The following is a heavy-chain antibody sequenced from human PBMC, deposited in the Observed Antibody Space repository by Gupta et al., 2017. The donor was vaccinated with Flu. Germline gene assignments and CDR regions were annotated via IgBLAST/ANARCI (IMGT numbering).Heavy chain of an antibody. Sequence: QVQVQESDPGLLKPSETLSLTCNVSGGSIISNSFYWSWVRQPAGKGLEWIGRIHSSGGTNYIPSLQSRVAISIDTSKNQFYLRLTSVTSADTAVYFCVRESLRGMDYGIDVWGPGTTVTVSS. CDR3: VRESLRGMDYGIDV. CDR2: IHSSGGT. CDR1: GGSIISNSFY. V-gene: IGHV4-61*02. D-gene: IGHD3-16*01. J-gene: IGHJ6*02.